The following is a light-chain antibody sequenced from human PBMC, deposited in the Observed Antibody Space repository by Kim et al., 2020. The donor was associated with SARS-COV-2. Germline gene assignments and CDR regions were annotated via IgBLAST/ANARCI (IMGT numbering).Light chain of an antibody. CDR3: GTWDTSLSVVL. J-gene: IGLJ2*01. Sequence: GPKVTISCSGRSSNIGNNPVSWYQQLPGTAPKLLIYDDNKRPSGIPDRFSGSKSGTSATLGITGLQTGDEADYYCGTWDTSLSVVLFGGGTQLTVL. CDR1: SSNIGNNP. CDR2: DDN. V-gene: IGLV1-51*01.